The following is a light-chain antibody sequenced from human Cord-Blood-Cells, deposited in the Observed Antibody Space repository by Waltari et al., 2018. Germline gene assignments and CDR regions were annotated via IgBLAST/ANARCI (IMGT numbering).Light chain of an antibody. Sequence: QSALTQPRSVSGSPGQSVTISCTGTSSDVGGYNYVSWYQQHPGKAPKVMIYEVSKRPSGGPDRFSGSKSGNTASLTSSGLQAEYEADYYCCSYAGSYTWVFGGGTKLTVL. V-gene: IGLV2-11*01. CDR1: SSDVGGYNY. CDR3: CSYAGSYTWV. J-gene: IGLJ3*02. CDR2: EVS.